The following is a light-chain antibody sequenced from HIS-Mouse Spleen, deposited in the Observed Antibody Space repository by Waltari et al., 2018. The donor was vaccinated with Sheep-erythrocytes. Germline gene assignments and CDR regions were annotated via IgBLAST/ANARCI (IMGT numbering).Light chain of an antibody. Sequence: QSALTQPASVSGSPGQSIPISCTGTSRDVGRYNLSSWYQQHPGKAPKLMIYEGSKRPSGVSNRFSGSKSGNTASLTISGLQAEDEADYYCCSYAGSSTWVFGGGTKLTVL. V-gene: IGLV2-23*01. CDR3: CSYAGSSTWV. CDR1: SRDVGRYNL. CDR2: EGS. J-gene: IGLJ3*02.